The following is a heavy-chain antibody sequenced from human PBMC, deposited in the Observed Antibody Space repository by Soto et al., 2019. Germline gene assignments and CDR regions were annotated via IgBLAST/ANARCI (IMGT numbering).Heavy chain of an antibody. Sequence: SDTLSLNCSVSGGSISGSYWSWIRQSPGKGLEWLGYVYYTGSTNYSPSLRSRVSISVDTSKNEFSLRLSSVTAADTAVYFCARSVAVPGAHIDYWGQGTQVTLSS. CDR2: VYYTGST. V-gene: IGHV4-59*07. CDR3: ARSVAVPGAHIDY. J-gene: IGHJ4*02. CDR1: GGSISGSY. D-gene: IGHD6-19*01.